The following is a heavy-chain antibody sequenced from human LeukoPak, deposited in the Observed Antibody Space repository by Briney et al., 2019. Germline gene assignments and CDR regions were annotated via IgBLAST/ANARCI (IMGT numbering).Heavy chain of an antibody. D-gene: IGHD1-26*01. Sequence: SETLSLTCTVSGYSISSGYYWSWIRQPPGKGLEWIGYIYYSGSTNYNPSLKSRVTISVDTSKNQFSLKLSSVTAADTAVYYCARVQVGATTYYYYYMDVWGKGTTVTVSS. V-gene: IGHV4-61*01. CDR3: ARVQVGATTYYYYYMDV. J-gene: IGHJ6*03. CDR1: GYSISSGYY. CDR2: IYYSGST.